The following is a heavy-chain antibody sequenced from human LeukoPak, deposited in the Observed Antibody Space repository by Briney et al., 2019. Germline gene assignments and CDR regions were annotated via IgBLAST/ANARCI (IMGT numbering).Heavy chain of an antibody. J-gene: IGHJ4*02. CDR3: ARDDSNGIDY. V-gene: IGHV3-74*01. CDR1: GFSFSNYY. D-gene: IGHD3-22*01. Sequence: GGSLRLSCAASGFSFSNYYMLWVRQAPGVGRVSVSRISSDGATTIYADSVKGRFTTSRDNAKNTLYLQMNSLRAEDTAVYYCARDDSNGIDYWGQGTLVTVSS. CDR2: ISSDGATT.